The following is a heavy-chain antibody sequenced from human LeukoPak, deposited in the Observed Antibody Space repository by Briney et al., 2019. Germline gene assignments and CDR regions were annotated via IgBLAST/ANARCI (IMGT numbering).Heavy chain of an antibody. J-gene: IGHJ4*02. CDR2: IGPTGFDR. CDR1: GLTFSTSG. Sequence: GGSLRLSCTTSGLTFSTSGFNWVRQAPGKGLEWVASIGPTGFDRYHADSIKGRFTISRDNANNFLYLQMDSLRAEDTAVYYCATETNGRHYDYWGQGTLFTVSS. CDR3: ATETNGRHYDY. V-gene: IGHV3-21*06. D-gene: IGHD1-14*01.